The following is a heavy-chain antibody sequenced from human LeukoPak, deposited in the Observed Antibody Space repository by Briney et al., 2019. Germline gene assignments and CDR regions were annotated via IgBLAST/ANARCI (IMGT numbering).Heavy chain of an antibody. J-gene: IGHJ4*02. V-gene: IGHV4-59*01. CDR2: IYYSGST. Sequence: SETLSLTCTVSGGSISSYYWSWIRQPPGKGLEWIGYIYYSGSTNYNPSLKSRVTISADTSKNQFSLKLSSVTAADTAVYYCARAAGGFYYGSGSYYTFDYWGQGTLVTVSS. CDR1: GGSISSYY. D-gene: IGHD3-10*01. CDR3: ARAAGGFYYGSGSYYTFDY.